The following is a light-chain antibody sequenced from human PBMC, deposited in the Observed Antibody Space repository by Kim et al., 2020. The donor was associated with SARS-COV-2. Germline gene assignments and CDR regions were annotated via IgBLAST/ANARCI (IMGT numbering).Light chain of an antibody. CDR2: GKN. CDR1: SLRSIY. J-gene: IGLJ2*01. CDR3: NSRDSNDNVV. Sequence: SSELTQDPAVSVALGQTVRITCQGDSLRSIYATWYQQKPGQAPILVIYGKNNRPSGIPDRFSGSSSGNTTSLTITGTQAGDEADYYCNSRDSNDNVVFGG. V-gene: IGLV3-19*01.